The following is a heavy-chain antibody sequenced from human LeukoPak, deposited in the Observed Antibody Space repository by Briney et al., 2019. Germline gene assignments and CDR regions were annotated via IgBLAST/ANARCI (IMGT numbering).Heavy chain of an antibody. Sequence: ASVKVSCKASGYTFTGYYMHWVRQAPGQGPEWMGWIDPKSGGTNYAQKFQGRVTMTRDTSIRTAYMELSSLRSDDTAMYYCARDDSGADYWGQGTLVTVSS. CDR3: ARDDSGADY. J-gene: IGHJ4*02. V-gene: IGHV1-2*02. CDR1: GYTFTGYY. D-gene: IGHD1-26*01. CDR2: IDPKSGGT.